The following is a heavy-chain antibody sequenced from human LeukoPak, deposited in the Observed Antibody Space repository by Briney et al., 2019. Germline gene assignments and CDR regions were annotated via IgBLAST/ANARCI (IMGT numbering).Heavy chain of an antibody. CDR3: VRDGPWERADLDY. CDR1: GFSVSSYW. Sequence: PGGSLRLSCAASGFSVSSYWMYWVRQGPGKGLEWVSYIKTDGTNTNYADSVKGRFTISRDNAKNTLNLQMNSLRADDTAVYYCVRDGPWERADLDYWGQGTLVTVSS. J-gene: IGHJ4*02. D-gene: IGHD1-26*01. CDR2: IKTDGTNT. V-gene: IGHV3-74*01.